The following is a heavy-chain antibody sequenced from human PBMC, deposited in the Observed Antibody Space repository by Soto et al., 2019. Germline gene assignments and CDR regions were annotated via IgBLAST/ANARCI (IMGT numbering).Heavy chain of an antibody. CDR2: IYYSGST. Sequence: QVQLQESGPGLVKPSQTLSLTCTVSGGSISSGGYYWSWIRQHPGKGLEWIGYIYYSGSTYYNPSLQSRFTISVDTSKNQFSLKLSSVTAADTAVYYCARDYRATGLGSSWYTNWFDPWGQGTLVTVSS. CDR1: GGSISSGGYY. V-gene: IGHV4-31*03. J-gene: IGHJ5*02. D-gene: IGHD6-13*01. CDR3: ARDYRATGLGSSWYTNWFDP.